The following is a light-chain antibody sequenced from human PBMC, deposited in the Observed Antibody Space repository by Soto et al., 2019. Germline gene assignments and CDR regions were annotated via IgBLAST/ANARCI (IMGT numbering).Light chain of an antibody. CDR1: SSDVGGYNF. CDR3: SSYTSSTTLV. V-gene: IGLV2-14*01. J-gene: IGLJ1*01. CDR2: EVN. Sequence: QSALTQPASVSGSPGQSITISCTGTSSDVGGYNFVSWYQQHPGKAPKLMIYEVNNRPSGLSNRFSGSKSGNTASLTISGLQAEDEADYYCSSYTSSTTLVFGTGTKLTVL.